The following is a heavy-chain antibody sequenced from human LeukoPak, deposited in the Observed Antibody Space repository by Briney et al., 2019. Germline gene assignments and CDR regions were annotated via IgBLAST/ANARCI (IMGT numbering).Heavy chain of an antibody. V-gene: IGHV3-9*01. D-gene: IGHD2-21*01. CDR2: ISWNSGSI. CDR1: GFTFDDYA. Sequence: GGSLRLSCAASGFTFDDYAMHWVRQAPGKGLEWVSGISWNSGSIGYADSVKGRFTISRDNAKNSLYLHMNSLRVEDTAVYYCVRTLVSFPIWGQGTLVTVSS. J-gene: IGHJ4*02. CDR3: VRTLVSFPI.